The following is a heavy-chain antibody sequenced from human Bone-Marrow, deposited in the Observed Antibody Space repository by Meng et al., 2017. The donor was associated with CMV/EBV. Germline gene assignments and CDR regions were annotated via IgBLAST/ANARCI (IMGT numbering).Heavy chain of an antibody. Sequence: GGPLRLCCAASGFTFSNAWMSWVRQAPGKGLEWVGRIKSKTDGGTTDYAAPVKGRFTISRDDSKNTLYLQMNSLKTEDTAVYYCTTIYCSSTSCYDYWGHGTLVTVSS. CDR2: IKSKTDGGTT. CDR1: GFTFSNAW. J-gene: IGHJ4*01. CDR3: TTIYCSSTSCYDY. D-gene: IGHD2-2*01. V-gene: IGHV3-15*01.